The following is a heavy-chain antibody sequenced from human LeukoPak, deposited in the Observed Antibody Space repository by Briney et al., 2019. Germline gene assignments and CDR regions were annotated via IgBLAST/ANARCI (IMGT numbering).Heavy chain of an antibody. J-gene: IGHJ5*02. V-gene: IGHV1-2*02. Sequence: AAVKVSCKASGYTFTGYYIHWVRQAPGQGLEWMGWINPYSGGTNYAQKFQGRVTMTRDTSISTAYMELSALRSDDTAVYYCARDLLMYYDGYGESTWGQGTLVTASS. CDR3: ARDLLMYYDGYGEST. D-gene: IGHD3-3*01. CDR1: GYTFTGYY. CDR2: INPYSGGT.